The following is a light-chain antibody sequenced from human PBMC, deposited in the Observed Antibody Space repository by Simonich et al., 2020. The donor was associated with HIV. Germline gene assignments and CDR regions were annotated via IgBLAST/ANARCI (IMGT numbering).Light chain of an antibody. Sequence: DIQMTQSPSSLSASLGDRVTITSRASQSISNYLAWYQQKPGKVPKLLIYDAYTLQSGVPSRFSGSGSGTYFTLTISGLQPEDVATYYCQKYSRAPPLTFGGGTKVEIK. V-gene: IGKV1-27*01. CDR2: DAY. J-gene: IGKJ4*01. CDR3: QKYSRAPPLT. CDR1: QSISNY.